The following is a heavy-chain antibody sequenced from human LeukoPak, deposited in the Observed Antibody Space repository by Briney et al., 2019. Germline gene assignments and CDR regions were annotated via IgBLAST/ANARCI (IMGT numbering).Heavy chain of an antibody. CDR3: ARDGLSWFDP. J-gene: IGHJ5*02. V-gene: IGHV4-39*07. CDR1: GGSISSSSYY. CDR2: IYYSGST. Sequence: SETLSLTCTVSGGSISSSSYYWGWIRQPPGKGLEWIGSIYYSGSTCYNTSLKSRVTISVDTSKNQFSLKLSSVTAADTAVYHCARDGLSWFDPWGQGTLVTVSS.